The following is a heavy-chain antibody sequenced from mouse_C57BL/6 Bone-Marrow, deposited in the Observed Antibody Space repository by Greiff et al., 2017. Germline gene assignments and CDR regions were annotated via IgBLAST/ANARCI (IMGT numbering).Heavy chain of an antibody. CDR1: GFTFSSYG. Sequence: EVMSVESGGDLVKPGGSLKLSCAASGFTFSSYGMSWVRQTPDQRLEWVATISSGGSYTYYPDSVKRRFTISRDNAKNTLYLQMSSLKSENTAMYDCARRDGSSDSSYAYWGQGTLVTVSA. CDR2: ISSGGSYT. D-gene: IGHD1-1*01. J-gene: IGHJ3*01. V-gene: IGHV5-6*01. CDR3: ARRDGSSDSSYAY.